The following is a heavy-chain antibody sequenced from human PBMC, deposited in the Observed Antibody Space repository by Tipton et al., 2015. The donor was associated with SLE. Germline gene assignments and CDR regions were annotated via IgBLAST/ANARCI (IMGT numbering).Heavy chain of an antibody. J-gene: IGHJ5*02. CDR2: ISGNGGST. D-gene: IGHD2-2*01. Sequence: SLRLSCAASGFTFTDYGMHWVRQAPGRGLEYVSTISGNGGSTHYADSVKGRFTISRDNAKNSLYLQMNSLRAEDTAVYYCARHATWGQGTLVTVSS. V-gene: IGHV3-64*02. CDR1: GFTFTDYG. CDR3: ARHAT.